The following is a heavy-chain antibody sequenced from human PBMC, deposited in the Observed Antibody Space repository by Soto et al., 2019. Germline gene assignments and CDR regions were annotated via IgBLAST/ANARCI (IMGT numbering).Heavy chain of an antibody. CDR3: ARDPSLTIFGVAKVGMDV. D-gene: IGHD3-3*01. CDR2: ISYDGNHK. Sequence: QVQLGESGGGVVQPGRSLSLSCAASGFTFSIHAMHWVRQAPGKGLEWVAVISYDGNHKYYADSVKGRFTISRDNSKNTLYLQMNSLRAEDTAVYNCARDPSLTIFGVAKVGMDVWGQGTTVTVSS. V-gene: IGHV3-30-3*01. J-gene: IGHJ6*02. CDR1: GFTFSIHA.